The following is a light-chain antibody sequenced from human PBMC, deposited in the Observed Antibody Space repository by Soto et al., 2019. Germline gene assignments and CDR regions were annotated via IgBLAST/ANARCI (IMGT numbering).Light chain of an antibody. J-gene: IGKJ2*01. CDR1: QGIRTD. Sequence: DIQMTQSPSSLSASVGDRVTITCRASQGIRTDLVWYQQKPGKAPRRLIYGVSTLQSGVSSRFSGSGSGTEFTLTISSLQPEDSAAYYCLQDYNYPFTFGQGTKVDIK. V-gene: IGKV1-17*01. CDR3: LQDYNYPFT. CDR2: GVS.